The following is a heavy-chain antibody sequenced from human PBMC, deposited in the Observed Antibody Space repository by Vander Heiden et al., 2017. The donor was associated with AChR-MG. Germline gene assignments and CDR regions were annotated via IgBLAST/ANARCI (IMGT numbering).Heavy chain of an antibody. CDR3: ARALIYLDY. J-gene: IGHJ4*02. CDR1: GGPISSGDYY. Sequence: QVQLQESGPGLGKPSATLSLTCTVSGGPISSGDYYWSWIRQPPGKGLEWIGYIYYHGSTHYNPSLKSRVTISVDTSKNQLPMKLSSVTAADTAVYYCARALIYLDYWGQGTLVTHSS. V-gene: IGHV4-30-4*01. D-gene: IGHD3-10*01. CDR2: IYYHGST.